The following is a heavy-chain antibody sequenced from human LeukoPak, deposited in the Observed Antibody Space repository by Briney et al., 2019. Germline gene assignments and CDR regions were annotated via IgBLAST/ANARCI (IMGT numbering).Heavy chain of an antibody. CDR1: GFALDAHG. CDR2: INWSGGST. J-gene: IGHJ4*02. CDR3: ARAPITSPFYFDY. Sequence: GSLRLSCTASGFALDAHGMSWVRQVPGKGLEWVSGINWSGGSTGYADPLRGRFTISRDNAKNSLYLQMDSLRAEDTALYYCARAPITSPFYFDYWGQGTLVTVSS. D-gene: IGHD2-2*01. V-gene: IGHV3-20*04.